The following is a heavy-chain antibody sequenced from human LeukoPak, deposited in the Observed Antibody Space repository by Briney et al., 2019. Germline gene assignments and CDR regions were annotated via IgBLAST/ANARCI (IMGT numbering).Heavy chain of an antibody. CDR3: AKAGIAVPATPEY. J-gene: IGHJ4*02. CDR2: ISSSGGTT. V-gene: IGHV3-23*01. Sequence: PGGSLRLSCAASGFTFSGYAMNWVRQAPGKGLEWVSVISSSGGTTYYSDSVEGRFIISRDNSKNTLYLQMNSLRAEDTAVYYCAKAGIAVPATPEYCGQGTQVTVSS. D-gene: IGHD6-19*01. CDR1: GFTFSGYA.